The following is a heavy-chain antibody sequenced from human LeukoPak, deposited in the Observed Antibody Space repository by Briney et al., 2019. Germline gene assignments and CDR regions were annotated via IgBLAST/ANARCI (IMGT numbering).Heavy chain of an antibody. D-gene: IGHD2-2*01. CDR3: AKVSRFAVVPAAMLDY. CDR1: GFTFSNAW. V-gene: IGHV3-23*01. Sequence: GGSLRLSCAASGFTFSNAWMSWVRQAPGKGLEWVSAISGSGDITYYADSVKGRFTMSRDNFKNTLYLQMSSLRAEDTAVYYCAKVSRFAVVPAAMLDYWGQGIQVTVSS. J-gene: IGHJ4*02. CDR2: ISGSGDIT.